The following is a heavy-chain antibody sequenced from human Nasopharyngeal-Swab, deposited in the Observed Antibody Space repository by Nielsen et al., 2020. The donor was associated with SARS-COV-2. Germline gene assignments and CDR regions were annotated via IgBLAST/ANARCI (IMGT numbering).Heavy chain of an antibody. CDR1: GFTFSDYY. J-gene: IGHJ6*03. V-gene: IGHV3-11*04. Sequence: GESLKISCAASGFTFSDYYTSWIRQAPGKGLEWVSYISSSGSTIYYADSVKGRFTISRDNAKNSLYLQMNSLRAEDTAVYYCARGLYYYYYYYMDVWGKGTTVTVSS. D-gene: IGHD2-15*01. CDR3: ARGLYYYYYYYMDV. CDR2: ISSSGSTI.